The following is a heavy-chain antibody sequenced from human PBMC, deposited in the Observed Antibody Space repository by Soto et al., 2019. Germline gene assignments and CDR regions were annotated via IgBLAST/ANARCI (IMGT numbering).Heavy chain of an antibody. D-gene: IGHD2-2*01. J-gene: IGHJ4*02. Sequence: QVHLVQSESEVKMPGASVKVSCKTSGYTFSDYGVSWVRQAPGQGLEWMGWLNTCNGNTKYEQKFQGRVTFSIDTSTRTVFLELTTLKFDDAAVYYCARGFIPENYWGQGTRVTVSS. CDR3: ARGFIPENY. V-gene: IGHV1-18*01. CDR1: GYTFSDYG. CDR2: LNTCNGNT.